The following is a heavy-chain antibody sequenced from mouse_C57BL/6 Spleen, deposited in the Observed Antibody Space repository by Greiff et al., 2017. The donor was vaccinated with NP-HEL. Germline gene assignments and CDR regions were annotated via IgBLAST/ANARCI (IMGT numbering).Heavy chain of an antibody. CDR1: GYTFTSYG. CDR2: IYPRSGNT. CDR3: ARSGKGYDEGDY. D-gene: IGHD2-2*01. Sequence: QVQLQQSGAELARPGASVKLSCKASGYTFTSYGISWVKQRTGQGLEWIGEIYPRSGNTYYNEKFKGKATLTADKSSSTAYMELRSLTSEDSAVYFCARSGKGYDEGDYWGQGTTLTVSS. J-gene: IGHJ2*01. V-gene: IGHV1-81*01.